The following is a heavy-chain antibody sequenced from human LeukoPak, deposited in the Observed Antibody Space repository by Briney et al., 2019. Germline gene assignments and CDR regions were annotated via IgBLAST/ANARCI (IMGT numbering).Heavy chain of an antibody. CDR3: AREPTESTTAY. J-gene: IGHJ4*02. Sequence: PSETLSLTCTVSRGSLIDYYWSWIRQSAGRGLEWIGRIHFSGSTNYNPSLKSRVTISLDTSKKQVSLRLTFVIAADTAIYYCAREPTESTTAYWGQGALVTVSS. D-gene: IGHD4-11*01. V-gene: IGHV4-4*07. CDR2: IHFSGST. CDR1: RGSLIDYY.